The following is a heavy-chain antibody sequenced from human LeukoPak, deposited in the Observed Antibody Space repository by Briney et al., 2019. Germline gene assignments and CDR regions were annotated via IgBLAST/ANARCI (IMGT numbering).Heavy chain of an antibody. CDR1: GFTFSSYS. D-gene: IGHD3-9*01. J-gene: IGHJ4*02. Sequence: GGSLRLSCAASGFTFSSYSMNWVRQAPGKGLEWVSYISSSSSTIYYAGSVKGRFTISRDNAKNSLYLQMNSLRAEDTAVYYCARDGGYYDILTGYYKRGAGFDYWGQGTLVTVSS. CDR3: ARDGGYYDILTGYYKRGAGFDY. CDR2: ISSSSSTI. V-gene: IGHV3-48*01.